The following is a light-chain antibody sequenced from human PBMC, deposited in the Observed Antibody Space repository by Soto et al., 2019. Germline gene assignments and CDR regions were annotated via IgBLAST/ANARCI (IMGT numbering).Light chain of an antibody. CDR1: SSDVGGYNL. J-gene: IGLJ1*01. CDR3: CSYAGSSTYV. V-gene: IGLV2-23*01. Sequence: QSALTQPRSVSGSPGQSVTISCTGTSSDVGGYNLVSWYQQHPGKAPKLMIYEATKRPSGISTRFSGSKSGNTASLTISGLQAEDEADYYCCSYAGSSTYVFGLGTQLTVL. CDR2: EAT.